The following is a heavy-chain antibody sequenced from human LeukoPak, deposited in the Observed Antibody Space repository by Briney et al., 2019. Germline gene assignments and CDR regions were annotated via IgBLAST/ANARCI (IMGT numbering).Heavy chain of an antibody. V-gene: IGHV1-2*02. CDR1: GYNFTYFY. D-gene: IGHD3-10*01. Sequence: ASVKVSCKASGYNFTYFYIHWVRQAPGQGPEWMGWINPHRGATDYAQKFRGRVTMTRDTSISLVYMELSRLKSNDTAVYYCARDLRGSGYDPWGQGTLVTVSS. J-gene: IGHJ5*02. CDR3: ARDLRGSGYDP. CDR2: INPHRGAT.